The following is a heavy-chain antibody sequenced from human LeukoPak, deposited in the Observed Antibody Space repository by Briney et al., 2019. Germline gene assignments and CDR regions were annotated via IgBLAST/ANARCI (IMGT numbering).Heavy chain of an antibody. CDR1: GGSISSYY. V-gene: IGHV4-4*09. J-gene: IGHJ3*02. CDR2: IYTSGST. CDR3: ARQVGAFLDAFDI. D-gene: IGHD1-26*01. Sequence: PSETLSLTCTVSGGSISSYYCSWIRQPPGKGLEWIGYIYTSGSTNYNPSLKSRVTISVDTSKNQFSLKLSSVTAADTAVYYCARQVGAFLDAFDIWGQGTMVTVSS.